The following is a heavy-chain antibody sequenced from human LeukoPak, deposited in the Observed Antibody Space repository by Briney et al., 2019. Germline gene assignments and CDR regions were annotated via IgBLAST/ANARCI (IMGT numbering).Heavy chain of an antibody. CDR1: GYTFTSYG. Sequence: GASVKVSCKASGYTFTSYGISWVRQAPGQGLEWMGWISAYNGNTNYAQKLQGRVTMTTDTSTSTACMELRSLRSDDTAVYYCARTITGISTEFDYWGQGTLVTVSS. D-gene: IGHD1-20*01. CDR2: ISAYNGNT. J-gene: IGHJ4*02. CDR3: ARTITGISTEFDY. V-gene: IGHV1-18*01.